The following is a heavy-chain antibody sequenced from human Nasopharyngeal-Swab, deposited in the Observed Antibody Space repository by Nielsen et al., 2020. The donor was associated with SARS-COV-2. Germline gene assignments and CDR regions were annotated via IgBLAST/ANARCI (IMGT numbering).Heavy chain of an antibody. J-gene: IGHJ3*02. Sequence: LRLSCTISGGSISGYSWSWIRQPPGKGLEWIGYIYHSGSTYYNPSLKSRVTISVDRSKNQFSLKLSSVTAADTAVYYCARAASRLGLGEDDAFDIWGQGTMVTVSS. D-gene: IGHD3-10*01. CDR1: GGSISGYS. V-gene: IGHV4-30-2*01. CDR2: IYHSGST. CDR3: ARAASRLGLGEDDAFDI.